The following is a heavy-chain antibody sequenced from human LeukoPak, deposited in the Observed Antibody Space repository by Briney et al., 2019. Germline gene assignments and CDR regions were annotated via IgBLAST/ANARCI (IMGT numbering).Heavy chain of an antibody. CDR2: IIPIFGTA. Sequence: GASVKVSCKASGGTFSSYAISWVRQAPGQGLEWMGGIIPIFGTANYAQKFQGRVTITADESTSTAYMELSSLRSEDTAVYYCARVLVAARPRRPAGFDYWGQGTLVTVSS. D-gene: IGHD6-6*01. CDR1: GGTFSSYA. CDR3: ARVLVAARPRRPAGFDY. V-gene: IGHV1-69*13. J-gene: IGHJ4*02.